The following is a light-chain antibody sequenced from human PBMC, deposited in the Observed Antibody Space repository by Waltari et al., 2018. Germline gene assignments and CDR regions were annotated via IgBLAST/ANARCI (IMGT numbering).Light chain of an antibody. CDR1: QSISSY. CDR2: AAS. J-gene: IGKJ4*01. Sequence: EIVLTQSPATLSLSLGDRATLSCRASQSISSYLAWYQQKPGKAPRLLIYAASNMATGIPARFSGSGSGTDFTLTISSLEPEDFAAYYCQQRNNRPLTFGGGTKVEIK. CDR3: QQRNNRPLT. V-gene: IGKV3-11*01.